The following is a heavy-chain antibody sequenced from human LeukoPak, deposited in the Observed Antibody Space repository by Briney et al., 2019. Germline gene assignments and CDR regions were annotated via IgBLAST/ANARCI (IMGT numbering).Heavy chain of an antibody. V-gene: IGHV4-34*01. CDR1: GGSFSGYY. CDR2: INHSGST. CDR3: AREGSLAFDY. D-gene: IGHD3-10*01. J-gene: IGHJ4*02. Sequence: ASETLSLTCAVYGGSFSGYYWSWIRQPPGKGLEWIGEINHSGSTNYNPSLKSRVTISVDTSKNQFSLKLSSVTAADTAVYYCAREGSLAFDYWGQGTLVTVSS.